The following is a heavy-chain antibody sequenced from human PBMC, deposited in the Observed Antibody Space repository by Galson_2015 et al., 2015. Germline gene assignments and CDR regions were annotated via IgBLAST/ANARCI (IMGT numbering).Heavy chain of an antibody. V-gene: IGHV3-15*01. CDR1: GFTFSNAW. CDR3: TTDLMGGSYSWALGWLDAFDI. D-gene: IGHD1-26*01. CDR2: IKSKTDGGTT. J-gene: IGHJ3*02. Sequence: SLRLSCAASGFTFSNAWMSWVRQAPGKGLEWVGRIKSKTDGGTTDYAAPVKGRFTISRDDSKNTLYLQMNSLKTEDTAVYYCTTDLMGGSYSWALGWLDAFDIWGQGTMVTVSS.